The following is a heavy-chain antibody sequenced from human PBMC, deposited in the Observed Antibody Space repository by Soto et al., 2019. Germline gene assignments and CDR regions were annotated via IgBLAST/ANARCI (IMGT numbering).Heavy chain of an antibody. Sequence: QVQLEQSGAEVKKPGSSVKVSCKASGGTFRTAAISWMRQAPGQGLEWMGGIMPVFRTPDYAQKFQGRVTSTADESTNTAYMELSGLRSDDTAVYYCARDNDRPQLGGNCYYIWDVWGQGTTITVSS. CDR1: GGTFRTAA. V-gene: IGHV1-69*12. J-gene: IGHJ6*02. D-gene: IGHD2-8*01. CDR3: ARDNDRPQLGGNCYYIWDV. CDR2: IMPVFRTP.